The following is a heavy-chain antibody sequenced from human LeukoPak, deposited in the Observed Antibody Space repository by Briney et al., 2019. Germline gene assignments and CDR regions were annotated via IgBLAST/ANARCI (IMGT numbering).Heavy chain of an antibody. D-gene: IGHD6-13*01. J-gene: IGHJ5*02. CDR2: IYYSGST. CDR1: GSSISSSSYY. Sequence: PSETLSLTCTVSGSSISSSSYYWGWIRQPPGKGLEWIGSIYYSGSTYYNPSLKSRVTISVDTSKNQFSLKLSSVTAADTAVYYCARQGIAAAGTNSWFDPWGQGTLVTVSS. V-gene: IGHV4-39*01. CDR3: ARQGIAAAGTNSWFDP.